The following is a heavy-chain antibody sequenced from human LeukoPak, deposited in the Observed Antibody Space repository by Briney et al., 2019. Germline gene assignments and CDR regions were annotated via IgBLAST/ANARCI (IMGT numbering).Heavy chain of an antibody. D-gene: IGHD3-10*01. CDR1: GGSISSGGYY. Sequence: SQTLSLTCSVSGGSISSGGYYWNWIRQLPGKGLEWIGYIYSTGSASYIPSLKSRVTISVETSKNQFSLKLSSVTAADTAVYYCARDLGAGGEFDYWGQGTLVTVSS. CDR2: IYSTGSA. J-gene: IGHJ4*02. V-gene: IGHV4-31*03. CDR3: ARDLGAGGEFDY.